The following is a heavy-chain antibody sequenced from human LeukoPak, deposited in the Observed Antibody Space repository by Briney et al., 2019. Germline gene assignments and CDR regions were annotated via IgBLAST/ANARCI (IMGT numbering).Heavy chain of an antibody. J-gene: IGHJ4*02. CDR1: GGSISSSSYY. CDR3: ARTARGTDSSSPPA. Sequence: PSETLSLTCTVSGGSISSSSYYWGWIRQPPGKGLEWIGSIYYSGSTYYNPSLKSRVTISVDTSKNQFSLKLSSVTAADTAVYYCARTARGTDSSSPPAWGQGTLVTVSS. D-gene: IGHD6-13*01. V-gene: IGHV4-39*01. CDR2: IYYSGST.